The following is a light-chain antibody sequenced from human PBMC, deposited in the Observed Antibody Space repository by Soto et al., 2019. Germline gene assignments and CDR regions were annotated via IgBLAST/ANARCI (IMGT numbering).Light chain of an antibody. CDR1: QSVSTS. Sequence: EVLMTQSPATLSVFPGERVTLSCGASQSVSTSLAWYQQKPGQAPRLLIYSASTRASGIPARFSGSGSGTEFTLTITSLESEDFAVYYCQQYINGYTFGQGTKLEIK. CDR2: SAS. J-gene: IGKJ2*01. V-gene: IGKV3-15*01. CDR3: QQYINGYT.